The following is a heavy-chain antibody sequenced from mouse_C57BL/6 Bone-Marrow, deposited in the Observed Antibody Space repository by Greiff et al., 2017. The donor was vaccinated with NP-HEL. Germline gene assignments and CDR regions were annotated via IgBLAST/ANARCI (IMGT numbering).Heavy chain of an antibody. CDR2: ISSGGSYT. CDR3: ARLVLTQAIFAY. V-gene: IGHV5-6*01. D-gene: IGHD3-2*02. CDR1: GFTFSSYG. Sequence: EVQRVESGGDLVKPGGSLKLSCAASGFTFSSYGMSWVRQTPDKRLEWVATISSGGSYTYYPDSVKGRFTISRDNAKNTLYRQMISLKSEDTAMYYGARLVLTQAIFAYWGQGTLVTVSA. J-gene: IGHJ3*01.